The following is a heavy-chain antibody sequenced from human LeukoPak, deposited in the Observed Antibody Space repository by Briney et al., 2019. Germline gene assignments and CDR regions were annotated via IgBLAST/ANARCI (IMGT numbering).Heavy chain of an antibody. D-gene: IGHD1-26*01. J-gene: IGHJ6*03. V-gene: IGHV4-38-2*02. CDR1: GYSISSGYY. Sequence: LETLSLTCTVSGYSISSGYYWGWIRQPPGKGLEWIGSIYHSGSTYYNPSLKSRVTISVDTSKNQFSLKLSSVTAADTAVYYCARVTVGASLYYYYYMDVWGKGTTVTVSS. CDR2: IYHSGST. CDR3: ARVTVGASLYYYYYMDV.